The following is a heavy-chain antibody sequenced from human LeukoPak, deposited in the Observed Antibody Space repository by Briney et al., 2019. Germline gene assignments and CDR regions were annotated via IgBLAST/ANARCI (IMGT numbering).Heavy chain of an antibody. CDR3: ARGLGYSYGYGIDF. J-gene: IGHJ4*02. CDR2: ISGSGGST. Sequence: GGSLRLSCAASGFTFSSYAMSWVRQAPGKGLEWVSAISGSGGSTYYADSVKGRFTISRDNSKNTLYLQMNSLRAEDTAVYSCARGLGYSYGYGIDFWGQGTLVIVSS. V-gene: IGHV3-23*01. CDR1: GFTFSSYA. D-gene: IGHD5-18*01.